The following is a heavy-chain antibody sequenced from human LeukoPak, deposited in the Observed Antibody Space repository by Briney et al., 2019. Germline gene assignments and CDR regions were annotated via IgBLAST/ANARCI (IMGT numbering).Heavy chain of an antibody. CDR3: ARDLSPTVWYFDY. D-gene: IGHD4-17*01. J-gene: IGHJ4*02. CDR2: IYTSGST. V-gene: IGHV4-61*02. CDR1: GGSISSSSYY. Sequence: KASETLSLTCTVSGGSISSSSYYWSWIRQPAGKGLEWIGRIYTSGSTNYNPSLKSRVTMSVDTSKNQFSLKLSSVTAADTAVYYCARDLSPTVWYFDYWGQGTLVTVSS.